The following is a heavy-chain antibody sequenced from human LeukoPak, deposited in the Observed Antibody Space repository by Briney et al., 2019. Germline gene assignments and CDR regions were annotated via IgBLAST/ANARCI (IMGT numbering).Heavy chain of an antibody. V-gene: IGHV3-23*01. D-gene: IGHD6-19*01. J-gene: IGHJ4*02. Sequence: GGSLRLSCAASGFTFSSYSMNWVRQAPGKGLEWVSAISGSGGSTYYADSVKGRFAISRDNSKNTLYLQMNSLRAEDTAVYYCAKPDSSGWPALWGQGTLVTVS. CDR3: AKPDSSGWPAL. CDR2: ISGSGGST. CDR1: GFTFSSYS.